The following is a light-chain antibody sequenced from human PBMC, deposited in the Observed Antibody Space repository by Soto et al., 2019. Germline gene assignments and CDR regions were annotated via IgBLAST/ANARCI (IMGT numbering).Light chain of an antibody. CDR1: QSVSSN. CDR2: GAS. V-gene: IGKV3-15*01. CDR3: QQYNNWPVG. Sequence: EIVMTQSPATLSVSPGERATLSCRASQSVSSNLAWYQQRPGQAPRLLIYGASTRAIDIPARFSGSGSGTEFTLTINSLQSEDFAVYYCQQYNNWPVGFGQGTKVEIK. J-gene: IGKJ1*01.